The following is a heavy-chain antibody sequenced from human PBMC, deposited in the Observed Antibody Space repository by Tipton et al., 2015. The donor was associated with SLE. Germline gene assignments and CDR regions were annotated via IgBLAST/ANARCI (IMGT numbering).Heavy chain of an antibody. J-gene: IGHJ2*01. CDR2: ISTSGIT. Sequence: TLSLTCTVSGGSITSYSWSWIRQPPGKGLEWIGYISTSGITNYNPSLKGRVTISVDTSKSQFSLNLSSVTAADTAVYFCARHGWCVGEQWGPPPCWDFDLWGRGTLVTVSS. V-gene: IGHV4-4*09. D-gene: IGHD3-16*01. CDR3: ARHGWCVGEQWGPPPCWDFDL. CDR1: GGSITSYS.